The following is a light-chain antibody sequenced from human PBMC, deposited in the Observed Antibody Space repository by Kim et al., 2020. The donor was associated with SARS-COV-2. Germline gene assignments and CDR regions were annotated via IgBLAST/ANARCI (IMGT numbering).Light chain of an antibody. V-gene: IGLV3-21*01. CDR3: QVWDSSSDHVV. CDR1: KIGSKS. CDR2: YDS. Sequence: SYELTQPPSVSVAPGTTATITCGGKKIGSKSVHWYRQKPGQAPVVVIYYDSDRPSGIPDRFSGPNFGNTATLTIHMVEAGDEADYFCQVWDSSSDHVVFGGGTQLAVL. J-gene: IGLJ2*01.